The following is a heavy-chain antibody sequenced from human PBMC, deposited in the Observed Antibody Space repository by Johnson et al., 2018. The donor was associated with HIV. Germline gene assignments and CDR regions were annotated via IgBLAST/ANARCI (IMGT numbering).Heavy chain of an antibody. Sequence: QVQLVESGGGVVQPGGSLRLSCAASGFTFSSYGMHWVRQAPDKGLEWVAFIRYDESNKYYADSVKGRFTISRDNSKNTLYLQMNSLTTEDTAVYYCTSTIDMVPTGRSYDAFDIWGQGTMVTVSS. J-gene: IGHJ3*02. CDR2: IRYDESNK. D-gene: IGHD5-12*01. CDR1: GFTFSSYG. V-gene: IGHV3-30*02. CDR3: TSTIDMVPTGRSYDAFDI.